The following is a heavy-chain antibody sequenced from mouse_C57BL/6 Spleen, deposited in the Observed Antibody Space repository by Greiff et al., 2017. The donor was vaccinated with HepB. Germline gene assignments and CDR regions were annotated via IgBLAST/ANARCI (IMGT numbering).Heavy chain of an antibody. D-gene: IGHD1-1*01. CDR1: GYTFTDYN. CDR2: INPNNGGT. V-gene: IGHV1-18*01. J-gene: IGHJ3*01. Sequence: EVQRVESGPELVKPGASVKIPCKASGYTFTDYNMDWVKQSHGKSLEWIGDINPNNGGTIYNQKFKGKATLTVDKSSSTAYMELRSLTSEDTAVYYCARITTVVAQWYFDVWGQGTLVTVSA. CDR3: ARITTVVAQWYFDV.